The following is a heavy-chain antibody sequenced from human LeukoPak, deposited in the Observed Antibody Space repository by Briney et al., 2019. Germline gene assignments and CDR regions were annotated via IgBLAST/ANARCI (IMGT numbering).Heavy chain of an antibody. V-gene: IGHV1-8*01. J-gene: IGHJ5*02. Sequence: ASVKVSCKASGYSFTSYDINWARQATGQGLEWTGWMNPNSGYTGYAQRFQGRITMTRNTSISTVYMELSSLRFEDTAIYYCARMTYDGSGPNPNWFDPWGQGTLVTVSS. D-gene: IGHD3-22*01. CDR2: MNPNSGYT. CDR3: ARMTYDGSGPNPNWFDP. CDR1: GYSFTSYD.